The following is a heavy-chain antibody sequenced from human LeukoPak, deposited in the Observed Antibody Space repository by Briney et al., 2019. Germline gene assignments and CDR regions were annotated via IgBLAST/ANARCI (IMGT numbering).Heavy chain of an antibody. Sequence: SLRLSCAASGFTFDDYAMHWVRQAPGKGLEWVSGISWNSGSIGYADSVKGRFTISRDNAKNSLYLQLNSLRAEDTALYYCAKDIMRNTAMVFDYWGQGTLVTVSS. J-gene: IGHJ4*02. D-gene: IGHD5-18*01. CDR2: ISWNSGSI. V-gene: IGHV3-9*01. CDR1: GFTFDDYA. CDR3: AKDIMRNTAMVFDY.